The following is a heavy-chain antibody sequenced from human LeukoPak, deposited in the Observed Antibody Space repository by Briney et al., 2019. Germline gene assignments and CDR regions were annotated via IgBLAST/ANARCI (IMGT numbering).Heavy chain of an antibody. Sequence: ASVKVSCKASGGTFSSYAISWVRQAPGQGLEWMGGIIPISGTPNYAQKFQGRVTIITDESTSTAYMELSSLRSEDTAVYYCARCGITGTTGAFDIWGQGTMVTVSS. CDR1: GGTFSSYA. V-gene: IGHV1-69*05. CDR3: ARCGITGTTGAFDI. D-gene: IGHD1-7*01. CDR2: IIPISGTP. J-gene: IGHJ3*02.